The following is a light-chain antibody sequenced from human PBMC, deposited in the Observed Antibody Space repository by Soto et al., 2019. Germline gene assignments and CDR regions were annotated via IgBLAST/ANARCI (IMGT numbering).Light chain of an antibody. CDR3: APGDDSLNGFV. CDR2: YDD. CDR1: RSNIGDNA. V-gene: IGLV1-36*01. J-gene: IGLJ1*01. Sequence: QSVLTQPPSVSAAPRQRVAISCSGSRSNIGDNAVNWYQHLPGQAPKLLIYYDDLLPSGVSDRFSGSKSGTSASLAISELRSEDWGDYFRAPGDDSLNGFVFGTGTKLTAL.